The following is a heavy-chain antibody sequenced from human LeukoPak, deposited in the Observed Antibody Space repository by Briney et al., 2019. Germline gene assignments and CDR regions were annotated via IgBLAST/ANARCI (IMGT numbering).Heavy chain of an antibody. CDR2: INSDSTTL. CDR1: GFIFSDHY. V-gene: IGHV3-11*01. D-gene: IGHD3-10*01. Sequence: GGSLRLSCAASGFIFSDHYMSWIRQAPGKGLEGVAYINSDSTTLYYADSVKGRFTVSRDNAKNSLYLHMNSLGVDDTAVYYCARLRGLIDHWGQGALVTVSS. J-gene: IGHJ4*02. CDR3: ARLRGLIDH.